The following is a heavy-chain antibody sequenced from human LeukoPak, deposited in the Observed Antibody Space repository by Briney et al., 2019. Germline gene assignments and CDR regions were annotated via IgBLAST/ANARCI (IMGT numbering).Heavy chain of an antibody. Sequence: SGTLSLTCAVYGGSFSGYYWSWIRQPPGKGLEWIGEINHSGSTNYNPSLKSRVTISVDTSKNQFSLKLSSVTAADTAVYYCARGRMYYYGSGSYFGTQFDYWGQGTLVTVSS. CDR1: GGSFSGYY. CDR3: ARGRMYYYGSGSYFGTQFDY. D-gene: IGHD3-10*01. V-gene: IGHV4-34*01. J-gene: IGHJ4*02. CDR2: INHSGST.